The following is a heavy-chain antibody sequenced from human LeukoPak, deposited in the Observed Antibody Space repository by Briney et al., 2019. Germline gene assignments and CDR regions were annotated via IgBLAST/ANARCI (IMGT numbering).Heavy chain of an antibody. D-gene: IGHD3-10*01. V-gene: IGHV3-30*02. CDR1: GFTFSSYG. J-gene: IGHJ6*03. CDR2: IRSDGSNK. Sequence: GGSLRLSCAASGFTFSSYGMHWVRQAPGKGLEWVAFIRSDGSNKYYADSVKGRFTISRDNSKNTLYLQMNSLRAEDTAVYYCARDRGTTMVRGVIMVMGYMDVWGKGTTVTISS. CDR3: ARDRGTTMVRGVIMVMGYMDV.